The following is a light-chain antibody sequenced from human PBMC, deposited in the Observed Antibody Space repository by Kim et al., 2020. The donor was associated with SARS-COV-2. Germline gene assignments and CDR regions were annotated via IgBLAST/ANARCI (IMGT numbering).Light chain of an antibody. V-gene: IGKV4-1*01. CDR2: WAS. CDR1: ESILYKNNDL. J-gene: IGKJ2*01. Sequence: IVMTQSPDSLAVSLGARATINCKSSESILYKNNDLLAWYQQKAGQPPKVLIYWASTRASGVSDRFSAGGSGTDFTLTISSLQAEDVAVYYCLQYFNTPYTFGQGTKLEI. CDR3: LQYFNTPYT.